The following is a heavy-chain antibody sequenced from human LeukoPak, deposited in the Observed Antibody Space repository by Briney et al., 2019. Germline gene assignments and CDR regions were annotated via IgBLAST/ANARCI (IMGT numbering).Heavy chain of an antibody. Sequence: GASVKVSCKAFGYTFTSNYMHWVRQAPGQGPEWMGIINPSGGSTSYAQKFQGRVTMTRDMSTSTVYMELSSLRSEDTAVYYCARVARIAARQGPAGLDPWGQGTLVTVSS. D-gene: IGHD6-6*01. CDR3: ARVARIAARQGPAGLDP. J-gene: IGHJ5*02. CDR1: GYTFTSNY. V-gene: IGHV1-46*01. CDR2: INPSGGST.